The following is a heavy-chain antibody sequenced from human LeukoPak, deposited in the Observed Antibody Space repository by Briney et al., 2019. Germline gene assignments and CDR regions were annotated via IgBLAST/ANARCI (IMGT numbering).Heavy chain of an antibody. Sequence: GASVKVSCKASGGTFSNYAFSWVRQAPGQGLEWMGRIIPIVHKTIYGQKFQGRVTITADKSTTTAYMELSSLTSEDTAVYFCARLGVDRGVNVEGGYYFGMDVWGQGTTVTVSS. D-gene: IGHD3-10*01. CDR2: IIPIVHKT. J-gene: IGHJ6*02. CDR1: GGTFSNYA. V-gene: IGHV1-69*04. CDR3: ARLGVDRGVNVEGGYYFGMDV.